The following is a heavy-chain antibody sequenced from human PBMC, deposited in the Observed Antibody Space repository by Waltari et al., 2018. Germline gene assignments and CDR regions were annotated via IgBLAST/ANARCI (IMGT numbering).Heavy chain of an antibody. D-gene: IGHD2-2*01. Sequence: EVQLVQSGAEVKKPEESLRISCEGSGYRFTRPWISWVRQMPGNGLEWVGRIDPSDSFRNYGPAFEGHVTISVDQSLRTAYLQWDSLKASDTAIYYCVRHRTTYPLEIDYWGQGTLVTVSS. CDR2: IDPSDSFR. J-gene: IGHJ4*02. CDR3: VRHRTTYPLEIDY. V-gene: IGHV5-10-1*01. CDR1: GYRFTRPW.